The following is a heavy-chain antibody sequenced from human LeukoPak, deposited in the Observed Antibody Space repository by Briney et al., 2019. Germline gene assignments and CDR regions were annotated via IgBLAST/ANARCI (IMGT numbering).Heavy chain of an antibody. CDR3: ARDMPPDWYFDL. J-gene: IGHJ2*01. Sequence: PSETLSLTCTVSGGSISSGDYYWSWIRQPPGKGLEWIGYIYNNGRTYYNPSLKSRVTISVDTSKNLFSLKLSSVTAADTAVYYCARDMPPDWYFDLWGRGTLVTVSS. V-gene: IGHV4-30-4*01. D-gene: IGHD2-2*01. CDR1: GGSISSGDYY. CDR2: IYNNGRT.